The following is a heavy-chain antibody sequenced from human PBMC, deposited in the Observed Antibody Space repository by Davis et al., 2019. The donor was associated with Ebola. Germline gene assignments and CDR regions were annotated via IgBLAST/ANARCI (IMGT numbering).Heavy chain of an antibody. J-gene: IGHJ5*02. D-gene: IGHD2-2*01. CDR1: GASISSYY. CDR3: ARSVVAALGWFDP. CDR2: IYYSGST. Sequence: MPSETLSLTCSVSGASISSYYWSWIRQPPGKGLEWIGYIYYSGSTNYNPSLKSRVTISVDTSKNQFSLKLSSVTAADTAVYYCARSVVAALGWFDPWGQGTLVTVSS. V-gene: IGHV4-59*01.